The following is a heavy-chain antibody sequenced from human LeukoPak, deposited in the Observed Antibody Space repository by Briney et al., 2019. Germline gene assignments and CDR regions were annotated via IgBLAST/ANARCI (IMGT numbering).Heavy chain of an antibody. CDR1: GFTFSSYS. V-gene: IGHV3-21*04. D-gene: IGHD3-16*01. Sequence: GGSLGLSCAASGFTFSSYSMNWVRQAPGKGLEWVSSISSSSSYIYYADSVKGRFTISRDNAKNSLYLQMNSLRAEDTALYYCAKFTVYDRFDCWGQGTLVTVSS. CDR2: ISSSSSYI. J-gene: IGHJ4*02. CDR3: AKFTVYDRFDC.